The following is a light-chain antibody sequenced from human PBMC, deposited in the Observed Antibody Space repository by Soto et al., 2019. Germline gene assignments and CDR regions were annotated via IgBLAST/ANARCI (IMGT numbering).Light chain of an antibody. CDR2: DVS. CDR1: RKEVGGYNY. Sequence: QSVLTQPASVSGSPGQSITISSTGTRKEVGGYNYVSWYQQHPGKAPKLMIYDVSNRPSGVSNRFSGSKSGNTASLTISGLQAEDEADYYCSSYTSSSTLLYVFGTGTKVTVL. J-gene: IGLJ1*01. V-gene: IGLV2-14*01. CDR3: SSYTSSSTLLYV.